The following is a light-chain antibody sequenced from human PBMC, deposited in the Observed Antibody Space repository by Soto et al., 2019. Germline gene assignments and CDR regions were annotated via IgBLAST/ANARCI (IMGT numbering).Light chain of an antibody. CDR2: AAS. Sequence: DIQMTQSPSSVSASVGDRVTITCRASQDINNWLAWYQQKPGIAPKLLISAASTLQSGVPSRFSGSGSGTDFTLTSSSLQPEDLGTYYCQQANSFPLTFGGGTKVQI. CDR1: QDINNW. V-gene: IGKV1-12*01. CDR3: QQANSFPLT. J-gene: IGKJ4*01.